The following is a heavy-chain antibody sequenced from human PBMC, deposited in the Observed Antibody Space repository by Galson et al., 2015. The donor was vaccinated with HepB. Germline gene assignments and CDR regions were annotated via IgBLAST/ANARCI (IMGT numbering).Heavy chain of an antibody. J-gene: IGHJ4*02. CDR1: GFTFSSYS. CDR3: VRPHNGRGWYNDYFDS. V-gene: IGHV3-48*01. D-gene: IGHD6-19*01. Sequence: SLRLSCAASGFTFSSYSMNWVRQAPGKGLEWVSYISSESSTIFYADSVKGRFTISRGNARNSLYLQMNSLRVEDTAVYYCVRPHNGRGWYNDYFDSWGQGTLVTVSS. CDR2: ISSESSTI.